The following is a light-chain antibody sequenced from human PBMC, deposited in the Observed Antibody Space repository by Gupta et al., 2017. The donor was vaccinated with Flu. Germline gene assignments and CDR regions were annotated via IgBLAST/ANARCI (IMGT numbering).Light chain of an antibody. CDR3: QQEEHCPLT. CDR1: QNINSW. CDR2: KAY. Sequence: DIQLTQSASTLYASVGDRVTIACRASQNINSWLAWYQQKPGKAPKFLIYKAYRLQSGVPSRFSGSGSGTQLTLTISSLQPDDYATYYCQQEEHCPLTFGGGTKVEI. V-gene: IGKV1-5*03. J-gene: IGKJ4*01.